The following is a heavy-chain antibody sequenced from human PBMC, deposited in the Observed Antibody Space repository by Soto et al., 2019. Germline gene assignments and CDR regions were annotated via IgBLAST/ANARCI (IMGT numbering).Heavy chain of an antibody. CDR1: GFTFSSYG. D-gene: IGHD3-10*01. CDR2: ISYDGSNK. Sequence: QVQLVESGGGVVQPGRSLRLSCAASGFTFSSYGMHWVRQAPGKGLEWVAVISYDGSNKYYADSVKGRFTISRDNSKNTQYLQMNRLRAEDAAVYYGAKIPPRGLAYYYGSGSYYRVGRGMDVWGQGTTVTVSS. V-gene: IGHV3-30*18. J-gene: IGHJ6*02. CDR3: AKIPPRGLAYYYGSGSYYRVGRGMDV.